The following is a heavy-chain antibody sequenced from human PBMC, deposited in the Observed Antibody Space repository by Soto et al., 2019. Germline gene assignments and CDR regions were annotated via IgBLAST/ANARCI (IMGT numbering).Heavy chain of an antibody. V-gene: IGHV4-59*01. J-gene: IGHJ5*02. CDR3: ARDRTQFDP. CDR2: IYYSGST. Sequence: QVQLQESGPGLVKPSETLSLTCTVSGDSISNFYWSWLRQPPGKELEWIGSIYYSGSTNYNPSLKSRVTISLHTSKNQFSLKLSSVTAADTAVYYCARDRTQFDPWGQGTLVTVSS. CDR1: GDSISNFY.